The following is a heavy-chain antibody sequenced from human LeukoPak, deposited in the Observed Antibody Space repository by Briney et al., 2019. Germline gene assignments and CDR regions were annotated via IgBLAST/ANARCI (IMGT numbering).Heavy chain of an antibody. J-gene: IGHJ5*02. CDR2: INHSGST. V-gene: IGHV4-34*01. CDR1: GGSFSGYY. D-gene: IGHD3-22*01. CDR3: ARVDYYDSSGYYINHNWFDP. Sequence: SETLSLTCAVYGGSFSGYYWSWIRQPPGKGLEWIGEINHSGSTNYNPSLKSRVTISVDTSKNQFSLKLSSVTAADTAVYYCARVDYYDSSGYYINHNWFDPWGQGPLVPVSS.